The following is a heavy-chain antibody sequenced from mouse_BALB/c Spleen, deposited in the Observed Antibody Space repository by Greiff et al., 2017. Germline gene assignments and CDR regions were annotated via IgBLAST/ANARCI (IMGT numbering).Heavy chain of an antibody. Sequence: EVMLVESGGGLVKPGGSLKLSCAASGFTFSSYAMSWVRQTPEKRLEWVASISSGGSTYYPDSVKGRFTISRDNARNILYLQRSSLRSEDTAMYYCARGGGYYAMDYWGQGTSVTVSS. V-gene: IGHV5-6-5*01. CDR1: GFTFSSYA. J-gene: IGHJ4*01. CDR2: ISSGGST. CDR3: ARGGGYYAMDY.